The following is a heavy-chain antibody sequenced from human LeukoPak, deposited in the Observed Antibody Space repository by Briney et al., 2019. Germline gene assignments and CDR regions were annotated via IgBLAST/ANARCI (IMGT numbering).Heavy chain of an antibody. CDR2: ISGSGGST. V-gene: IGHV3-23*01. Sequence: PSETLSLTCAVYGGSFSGYYWSWIRQPPGKGLEWVSAISGSGGSTYYADSVKGRFTISRDNSKNTLYLQMNSLRAEDTAVYYCAKVDTMVRGVINYYYYGMDVWGQGTTVTVSS. J-gene: IGHJ6*02. CDR3: AKVDTMVRGVINYYYYGMDV. D-gene: IGHD3-10*01. CDR1: GGSFSGYY.